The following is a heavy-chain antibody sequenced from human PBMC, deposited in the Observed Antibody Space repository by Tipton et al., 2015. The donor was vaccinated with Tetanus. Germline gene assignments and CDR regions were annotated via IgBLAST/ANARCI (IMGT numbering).Heavy chain of an antibody. CDR2: IYYLGNT. Sequence: TLSLTCTVSGISVSTSDYYWSWVRQPPGKEPEWIGYIYYLGNTAYNPSLQSRVSMSVDTSKKQFSLRLNSVAAADTAIYYCARTAIFGLITYRAFDLWGLGTMVTFSS. CDR3: ARTAIFGLITYRAFDL. CDR1: GISVSTSDYY. D-gene: IGHD3/OR15-3a*01. J-gene: IGHJ3*01. V-gene: IGHV4-61*08.